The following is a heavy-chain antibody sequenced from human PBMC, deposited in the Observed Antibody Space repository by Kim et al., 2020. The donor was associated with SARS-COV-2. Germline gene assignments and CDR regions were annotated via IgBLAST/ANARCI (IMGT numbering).Heavy chain of an antibody. CDR3: ANGGSSSSWAHLY. D-gene: IGHD2-2*01. Sequence: GGSLRLSCAASGFTFSSYGMHWVRQAPGKGLEWVAVIWSDGSKKYYVDSVKGRFTISRDNSKNTLYLQMNSLRAEDTAVYYCANGGSSSSWAHLYWGQGTLVIVSS. V-gene: IGHV3-33*06. CDR2: IWSDGSKK. J-gene: IGHJ4*02. CDR1: GFTFSSYG.